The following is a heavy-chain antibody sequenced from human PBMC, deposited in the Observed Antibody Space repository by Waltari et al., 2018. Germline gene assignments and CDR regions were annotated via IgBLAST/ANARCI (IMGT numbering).Heavy chain of an antibody. CDR1: GYTFTSYA. J-gene: IGHJ4*02. Sequence: QVQLVQSGAEVKKPGASVKVSCKASGYTFTSYAMHWVRQAPGQRLEGMGWINAGNGNTKYSQKFQGRVTITRDTSASTAYMELSSLRSEDTAVYYCARVSALRDTALGYWGQGTLVTVSS. D-gene: IGHD5-18*01. CDR2: INAGNGNT. V-gene: IGHV1-3*01. CDR3: ARVSALRDTALGY.